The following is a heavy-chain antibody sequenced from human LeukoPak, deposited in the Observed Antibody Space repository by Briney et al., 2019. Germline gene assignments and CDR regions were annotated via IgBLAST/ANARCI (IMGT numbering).Heavy chain of an antibody. V-gene: IGHV1-2*02. CDR1: GYTFTGYY. Sequence: ASVKASCKASGYTFTGYYMHWVRQAPGQGLEWMGWINPNSGGTNYAQKFQGRVTMTRDTSISTAYMELSRLRSDDTAVYYCARSIAVAQYNWFDPWGQGTLVTVSS. CDR3: ARSIAVAQYNWFDP. D-gene: IGHD6-19*01. J-gene: IGHJ5*02. CDR2: INPNSGGT.